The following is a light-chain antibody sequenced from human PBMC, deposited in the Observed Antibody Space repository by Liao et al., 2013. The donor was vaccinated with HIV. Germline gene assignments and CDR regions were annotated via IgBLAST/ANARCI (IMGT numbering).Light chain of an antibody. V-gene: IGLV3-1*01. Sequence: SYELAQPPSVSVSPGQTASITCSGDKLGDKYACWYQQKPGQSPLLVIYQDNKRPSGIPERFSGSNSGNTATLTISGTRTMDEADYFCQAWDSSSYVIFGGGTKLTVL. CDR3: QAWDSSSYVI. J-gene: IGLJ2*01. CDR2: QDN. CDR1: KLGDKY.